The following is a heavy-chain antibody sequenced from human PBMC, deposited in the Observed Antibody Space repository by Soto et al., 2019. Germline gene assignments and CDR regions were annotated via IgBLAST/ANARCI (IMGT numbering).Heavy chain of an antibody. CDR2: INPSGGTT. CDR3: ASGTGTTT. V-gene: IGHV1-46*03. Sequence: QVQLVQSGAEVRKPGASVKVSCTTSGYSFTSFYIHWVRQAPGQGLEWMGIINPSGGTTTYAEKFQGRVTMTTDTSTSTVSMELSSLRYDDTAVYYCASGTGTTTWGKGTMVTVSS. D-gene: IGHD1-1*01. CDR1: GYSFTSFY. J-gene: IGHJ3*01.